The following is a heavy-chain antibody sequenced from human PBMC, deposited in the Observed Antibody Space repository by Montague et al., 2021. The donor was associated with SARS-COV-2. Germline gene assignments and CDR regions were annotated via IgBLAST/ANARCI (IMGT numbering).Heavy chain of an antibody. CDR3: ARDLPDYYYYYGMDV. CDR1: GFTFSSYE. J-gene: IGHJ6*02. Sequence: SLRLSCAASGFTFSSYEMNWVRQAPGKGLEWVSYISSSGSTIYYADSVKGRFTISRDNAKNSLYLQMNSLRAEDTAVYYCARDLPDYYYYYGMDVWGQGTTVAVSS. V-gene: IGHV3-48*03. CDR2: ISSSGSTI.